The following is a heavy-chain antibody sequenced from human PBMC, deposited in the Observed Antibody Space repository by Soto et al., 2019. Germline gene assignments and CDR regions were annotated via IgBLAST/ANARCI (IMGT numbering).Heavy chain of an antibody. CDR3: TRDYPRMHDY. J-gene: IGHJ4*02. CDR2: IKEDGSEK. Sequence: PGGSLRLSCAASGFTLSAYWMSWVRQAPGKGLEWVASIKEDGSEKFYVDSVKGRFTISRDNAKNSLYLQMNSLGADDTAVYYCTRDYPRMHDYSGQRTLVTVSS. CDR1: GFTLSAYW. V-gene: IGHV3-7*01.